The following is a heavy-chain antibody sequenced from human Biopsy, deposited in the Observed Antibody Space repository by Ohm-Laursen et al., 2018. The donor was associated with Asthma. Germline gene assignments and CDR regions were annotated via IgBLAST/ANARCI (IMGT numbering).Heavy chain of an antibody. D-gene: IGHD4-17*01. Sequence: VASVKVSCKAPGGTFSNFAISWVRQAPGQGLEWLGGHDHEEGGTVNARRFQGRVTMTEDTSTDTAYMELSSLSSDDTAVYYCAPDFPKDYVRYNFQFWGQGTLVTVSS. CDR1: GGTFSNFA. J-gene: IGHJ4*02. CDR2: HDHEEGGT. CDR3: APDFPKDYVRYNFQF. V-gene: IGHV1-24*01.